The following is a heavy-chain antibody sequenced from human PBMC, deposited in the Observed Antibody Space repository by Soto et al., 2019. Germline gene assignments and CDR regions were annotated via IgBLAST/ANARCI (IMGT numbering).Heavy chain of an antibody. Sequence: GGSLRLSCAVSGFTFSNYGMHWVRQAPGKGLEWVAVISYDGISKYSVDSVRGRFTISRDESKNTVYLQMNSLRTEDTAVYYCAKHRVDRTMVNAMDVWGQGTTVTVSS. J-gene: IGHJ6*02. CDR2: ISYDGISK. V-gene: IGHV3-30*18. CDR3: AKHRVDRTMVNAMDV. CDR1: GFTFSNYG. D-gene: IGHD5-18*01.